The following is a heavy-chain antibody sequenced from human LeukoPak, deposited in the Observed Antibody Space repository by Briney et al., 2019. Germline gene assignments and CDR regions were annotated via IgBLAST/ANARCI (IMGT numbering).Heavy chain of an antibody. Sequence: AASVKVSCKASGYTFTGYYMHWVRQAPGQGLEWMGWINPNSGGTNYAQKLRWRVTRTMHTSTSTDHMELCRLQSDDTAVYYCARTYYDFWRGYYIRESSAQPPYYWGQGTLVTDSS. CDR3: ARTYYDFWRGYYIRESSAQPPYY. D-gene: IGHD3-3*01. CDR1: GYTFTGYY. V-gene: IGHV1-2*02. CDR2: INPNSGGT. J-gene: IGHJ4*02.